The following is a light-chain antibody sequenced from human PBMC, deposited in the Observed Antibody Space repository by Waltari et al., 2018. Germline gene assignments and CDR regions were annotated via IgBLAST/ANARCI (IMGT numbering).Light chain of an antibody. V-gene: IGLV2-8*01. Sequence: QSALTQPPSASGSPGQSVTISCPGTSSDVGRYNYVSWYQQHQGKAPNLMIYEVSKRPSGVPARLSGSKSGNTASLTVSGLQAEDEADYYCSSYAGSNNVVFGGGTKLTVL. J-gene: IGLJ2*01. CDR3: SSYAGSNNVV. CDR1: SSDVGRYNY. CDR2: EVS.